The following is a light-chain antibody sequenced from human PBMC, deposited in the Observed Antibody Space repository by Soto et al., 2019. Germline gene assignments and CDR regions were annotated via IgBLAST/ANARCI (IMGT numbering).Light chain of an antibody. CDR3: CSYAGSYTLYV. J-gene: IGLJ1*01. Sequence: QSVLTQPRSVSGSPGQSVTISCTGTSSDVGGYNYVSWYQHHPGKAPKLMIYDVSKRPSGVPDRFSGSKSGNTASLTISGLQAEDEADYYCCSYAGSYTLYVFGTGTKVTV. CDR1: SSDVGGYNY. CDR2: DVS. V-gene: IGLV2-11*01.